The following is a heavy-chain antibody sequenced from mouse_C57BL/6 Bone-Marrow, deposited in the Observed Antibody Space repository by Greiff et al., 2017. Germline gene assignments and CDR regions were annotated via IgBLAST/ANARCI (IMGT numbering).Heavy chain of an antibody. J-gene: IGHJ2*01. Sequence: QVQLQQPGAELVKPGASVKMSCKASGYTFTSYWITWVKQRPGQGLEWIGDIYPTSGRTNYNEKFKSKAILTVETSSNTAYMQLSSLTSEDSAVFYCARSGPLGRSCDYWGQGTTLTVSS. D-gene: IGHD4-1*01. V-gene: IGHV1-55*01. CDR1: GYTFTSYW. CDR3: ARSGPLGRSCDY. CDR2: IYPTSGRT.